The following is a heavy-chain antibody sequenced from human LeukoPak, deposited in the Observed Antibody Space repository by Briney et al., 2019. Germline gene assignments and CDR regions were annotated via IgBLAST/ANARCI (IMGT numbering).Heavy chain of an antibody. D-gene: IGHD4-17*01. CDR2: ISGSGGST. Sequence: GGSLRLPCAASGFTFSSYAMSWVRQAPGKGLEWVSAISGSGGSTYYADSVKGRFTISRDNSKNTLYLQMNSLRAEDTAVYYCAKDIYGDYGMDVWGQGTTVTVSS. CDR1: GFTFSSYA. J-gene: IGHJ6*02. CDR3: AKDIYGDYGMDV. V-gene: IGHV3-23*01.